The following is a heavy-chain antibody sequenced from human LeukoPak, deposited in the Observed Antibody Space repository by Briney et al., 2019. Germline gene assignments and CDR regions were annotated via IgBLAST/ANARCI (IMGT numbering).Heavy chain of an antibody. CDR3: ARQQQLVRGIGSSYYYGMDV. CDR2: INPNSGGT. V-gene: IGHV1-2*02. CDR1: GYTFTGYY. Sequence: ASVKVSCKASGYTFTGYYMHWVRQAPGQGLEWMGWINPNSGGTNYAQKFQGRVTMTRDTSISTACMELSRLRSDDTAVYYCARQQQLVRGIGSSYYYGMDVWGQGTTVTVSS. D-gene: IGHD6-13*01. J-gene: IGHJ6*02.